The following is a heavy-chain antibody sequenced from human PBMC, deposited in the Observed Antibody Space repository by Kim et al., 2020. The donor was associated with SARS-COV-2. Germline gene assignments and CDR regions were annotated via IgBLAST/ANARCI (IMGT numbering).Heavy chain of an antibody. J-gene: IGHJ4*02. CDR3: ARDSGLFDY. Sequence: GSTNYNPALKSRVTISVDKSKNQFSLKLSSVTAADTAVYYCARDSGLFDYWGQGTLVTVSS. V-gene: IGHV4-4*02. CDR2: GST.